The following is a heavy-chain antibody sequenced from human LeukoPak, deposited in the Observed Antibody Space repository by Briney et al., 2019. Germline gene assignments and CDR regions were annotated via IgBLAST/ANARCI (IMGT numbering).Heavy chain of an antibody. Sequence: PGGSLRLSCVASGFTFSSNVMIWVRQAPGKGLEWVSAISGSGGSTYYADSVKGRFTISRDNSKNTLYLQMNSLRAEDTAVYYCARSLWPEDYWGQGTLVTVSS. V-gene: IGHV3-23*01. CDR3: ARSLWPEDY. CDR2: ISGSGGST. J-gene: IGHJ4*02. CDR1: GFTFSSNV. D-gene: IGHD2-21*01.